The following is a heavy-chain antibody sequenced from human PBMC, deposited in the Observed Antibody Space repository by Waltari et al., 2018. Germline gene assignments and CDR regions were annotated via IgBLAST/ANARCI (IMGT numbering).Heavy chain of an antibody. D-gene: IGHD2-15*01. Sequence: QVQLQESGPGLVKPSETLSLTCTVSGGSISSYYWSWIRQPAGTGLGWIGRIYTSGSTNYNPSLKSRVTMSVDTSKNQFSLKLSSVTAADTAVYYCARGLSYCSGGSCPDVGGSLDYWGQGTLVTVSS. V-gene: IGHV4-4*07. CDR3: ARGLSYCSGGSCPDVGGSLDY. CDR1: GGSISSYY. J-gene: IGHJ4*02. CDR2: IYTSGST.